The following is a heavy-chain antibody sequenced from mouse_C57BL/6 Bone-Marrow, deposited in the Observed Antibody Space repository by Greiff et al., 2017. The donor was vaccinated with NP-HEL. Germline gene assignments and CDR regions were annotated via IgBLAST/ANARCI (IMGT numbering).Heavy chain of an antibody. CDR3: ARNVVTTEDFDY. Sequence: EVQLMESGGGLVKPGGSLKLSCAASGFTFSSYAMSWVRQTPEKRLEWVATISDGGSYTYYPDNVKGRFTISRDNAKNNLYLQMSHLKSEDTAMYYCARNVVTTEDFDYWGQGTTLTVSS. J-gene: IGHJ2*01. CDR1: GFTFSSYA. V-gene: IGHV5-4*01. D-gene: IGHD2-2*01. CDR2: ISDGGSYT.